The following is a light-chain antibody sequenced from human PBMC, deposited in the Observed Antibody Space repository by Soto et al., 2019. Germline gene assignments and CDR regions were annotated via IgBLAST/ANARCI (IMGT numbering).Light chain of an antibody. V-gene: IGKV1-9*01. CDR3: QQVKTYPRT. CDR2: EES. J-gene: IGKJ4*01. Sequence: DIHLTQSPSFLSASVRDRVTITCRPSQAVPNNMAWYQQKPGKPPKLLIYEESTLHSGVPSRFSGRKSGTQFTLTIDSLQPEDFATYYCQQVKTYPRTFGGGTKVEIK. CDR1: QAVPNN.